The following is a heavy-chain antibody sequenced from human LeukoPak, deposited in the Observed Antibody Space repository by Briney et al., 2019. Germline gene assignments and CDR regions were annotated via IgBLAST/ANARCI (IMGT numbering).Heavy chain of an antibody. D-gene: IGHD2-21*02. J-gene: IGHJ6*02. CDR2: TNISGST. CDR3: ARVGHIVVVTAIHYYGMDV. Sequence: PSETLSLTCAVYGGSFSGYYWSWIRQPPGKGLEWIGETNISGSTNYNPSLKSRVTISVDTSKNQFSLKLSSVTAADTAVYYCARVGHIVVVTAIHYYGMDVWGQGTTVTVSS. CDR1: GGSFSGYY. V-gene: IGHV4-34*01.